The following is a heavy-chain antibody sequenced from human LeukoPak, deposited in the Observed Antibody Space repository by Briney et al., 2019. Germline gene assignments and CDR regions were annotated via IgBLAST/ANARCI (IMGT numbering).Heavy chain of an antibody. J-gene: IGHJ4*02. CDR3: AGELAVAGKTIFES. CDR1: SGSISSYY. Sequence: SETLSLTCTVSSGSISSYYWSWIRQPPGKGLEWIGNIYNSGTTNYNPSLKSQVTISVDTSKNQFSLKVSSVSAADTAVYYCAGELAVAGKTIFESWGQGTLVTVSS. V-gene: IGHV4-59*01. CDR2: IYNSGTT. D-gene: IGHD6-19*01.